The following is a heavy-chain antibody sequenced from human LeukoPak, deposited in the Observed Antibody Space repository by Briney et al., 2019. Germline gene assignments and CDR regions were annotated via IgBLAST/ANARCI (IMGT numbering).Heavy chain of an antibody. Sequence: GGSLRLSCAASGFTFSGSTVHWVRHVSGKGLDWVGHIRTKANNYATAYAASVKGRFTISRDDSKNTAYLQMNSLKIEDTAVYYCSRHEALPGDYWGQGTLVTVSS. CDR3: SRHEALPGDY. CDR2: IRTKANNYAT. V-gene: IGHV3-73*01. D-gene: IGHD2-21*02. J-gene: IGHJ4*02. CDR1: GFTFSGST.